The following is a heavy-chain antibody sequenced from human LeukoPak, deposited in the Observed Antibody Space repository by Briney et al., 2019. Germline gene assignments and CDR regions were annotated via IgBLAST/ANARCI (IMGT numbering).Heavy chain of an antibody. CDR1: GYTFTSYY. CDR3: ARREYSSSWYLGHWFDP. J-gene: IGHJ5*02. V-gene: IGHV1-46*01. Sequence: ASVKVSCKASGYTFTSYYMHWVRQAPGQGLEWMGIINPSGGSTSYAQKFQGRVTMTRGMSTSTVYMELSSLRSEDTAVYYCARREYSSSWYLGHWFDPWGQGTLVTVSS. CDR2: INPSGGST. D-gene: IGHD6-13*01.